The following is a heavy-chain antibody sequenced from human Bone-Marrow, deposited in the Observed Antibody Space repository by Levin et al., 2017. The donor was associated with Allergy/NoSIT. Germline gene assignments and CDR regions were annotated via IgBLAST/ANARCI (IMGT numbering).Heavy chain of an antibody. V-gene: IGHV1-69*01. D-gene: IGHD2-21*02. CDR3: ARDPVTAPFGERYFDY. Sequence: KISCQASGGTFSSYAISWVRQAPGQGLEWMGGIIPIFGTANYAQKFQGRVTITADESTSTAYMELSSLRSEDTAVYYCARDPVTAPFGERYFDYWGQGTLVTVSS. CDR2: IIPIFGTA. CDR1: GGTFSSYA. J-gene: IGHJ4*02.